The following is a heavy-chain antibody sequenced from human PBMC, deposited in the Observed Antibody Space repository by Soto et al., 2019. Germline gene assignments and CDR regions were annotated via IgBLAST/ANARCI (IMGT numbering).Heavy chain of an antibody. CDR2: INAGNGNT. J-gene: IGHJ3*02. CDR3: ARDASSGWYLNDAFDI. Sequence: ASVKVSCKASGYTFTSYAMHWVRQAPGQRLEWMGWINAGNGNTKYSQKFQGRVTITRDTSASTAYMELSSLRSEDTAVYYCARDASSGWYLNDAFDIWGQGTMVTVSS. CDR1: GYTFTSYA. V-gene: IGHV1-3*01. D-gene: IGHD6-19*01.